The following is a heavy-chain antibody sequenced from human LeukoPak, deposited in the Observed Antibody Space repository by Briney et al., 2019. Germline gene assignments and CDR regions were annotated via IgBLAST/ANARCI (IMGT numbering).Heavy chain of an antibody. CDR2: IRYDGSNK. CDR1: GFTFSSYG. Sequence: GGSLRLSCAASGFTFSSYGMHWVRQAPGKGLEWVAFIRYDGSNKYYADSVKGRFTISRDNSKNTLYLQMNSLRAEDTAVYYCAKLEVDQRNFDYWGQGTLVTVSS. D-gene: IGHD3-22*01. CDR3: AKLEVDQRNFDY. V-gene: IGHV3-30*02. J-gene: IGHJ4*02.